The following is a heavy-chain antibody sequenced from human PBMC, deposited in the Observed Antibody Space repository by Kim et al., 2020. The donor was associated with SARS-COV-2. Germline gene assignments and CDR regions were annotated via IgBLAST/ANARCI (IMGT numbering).Heavy chain of an antibody. Sequence: ADAVKGRFTISRDNSKNTLYLQMNSLRAEDTAVYYCAKAPGVDYAGWFDPWGQGTLVTVSS. J-gene: IGHJ5*02. V-gene: IGHV3-23*01. D-gene: IGHD4-17*01. CDR3: AKAPGVDYAGWFDP.